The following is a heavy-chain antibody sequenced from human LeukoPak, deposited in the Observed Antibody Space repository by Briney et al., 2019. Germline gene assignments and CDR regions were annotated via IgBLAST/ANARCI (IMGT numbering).Heavy chain of an antibody. Sequence: SETLSLTCTVSGGSISSGTYYWSWIRQPAGKGLEWIGRIYTSGGTNYNPSLKSRVTISVDKSKNQFSLKLSSVTAADTAVYYCARGESYYPFDYWGQGTLVTVSS. CDR1: GGSISSGTYY. CDR3: ARGESYYPFDY. D-gene: IGHD1-26*01. J-gene: IGHJ4*02. CDR2: IYTSGGT. V-gene: IGHV4-61*02.